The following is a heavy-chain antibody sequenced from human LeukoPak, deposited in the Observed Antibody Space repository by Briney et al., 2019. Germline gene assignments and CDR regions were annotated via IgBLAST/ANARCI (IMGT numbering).Heavy chain of an antibody. D-gene: IGHD3-3*01. CDR2: IHARGST. CDR1: GDSIGSGPYY. V-gene: IGHV4-61*02. Sequence: ASQTLSLTCTVSGDSIGSGPYYWTWIRQTAGKGLEWIGRIHARGSTDYNPSLKSRVTMSADTSKNQFSLNLSSVTAADTAVYYCARDLSPPHYDFWSGCFDYWGQGTLVTVSS. CDR3: ARDLSPPHYDFWSGCFDY. J-gene: IGHJ4*02.